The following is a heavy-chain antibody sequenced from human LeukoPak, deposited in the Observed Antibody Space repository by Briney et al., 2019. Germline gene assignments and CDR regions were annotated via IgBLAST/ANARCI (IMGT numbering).Heavy chain of an antibody. Sequence: PGGSLRLSCAASGFTFTNFPMHWLRQAPGQGLEFVSAISSNGADTYYADSVRGRFTISRDNSKNTLYLQMTSLRTEDTALYYCVKEIAFCDYWGQGTLVTVSS. CDR3: VKEIAFCDY. J-gene: IGHJ4*02. CDR1: GFTFTNFP. CDR2: ISSNGADT. D-gene: IGHD2/OR15-2a*01. V-gene: IGHV3-64D*06.